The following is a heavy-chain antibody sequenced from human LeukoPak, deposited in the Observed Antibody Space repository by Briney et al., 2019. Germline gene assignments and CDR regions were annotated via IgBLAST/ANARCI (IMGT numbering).Heavy chain of an antibody. D-gene: IGHD1-14*01. CDR3: ARGLRTKNDYYYMDV. CDR1: GFTFSSYS. Sequence: PGGSLRLSCAASGFTFSSYSMNWVRQAPGKGLEWVSSISSSSSYIYYADSVKGRFTISRDNAKNSLYLQMNSLRAEDTAVYYCARGLRTKNDYYYMDVWGKGTTVTVSS. CDR2: ISSSSSYI. J-gene: IGHJ6*03. V-gene: IGHV3-21*01.